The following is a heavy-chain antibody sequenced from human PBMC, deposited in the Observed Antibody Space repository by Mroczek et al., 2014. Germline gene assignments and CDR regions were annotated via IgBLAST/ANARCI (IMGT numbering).Heavy chain of an antibody. V-gene: IGHV5-51*01. CDR3: ARHGPSYDFWSGYPDKIDY. CDR2: IYPGDSDT. D-gene: IGHD3-3*01. Sequence: VQLVESGAEVKKPGESLKISCKGSGYSFTSYWIGWVRQMPGKGLEWMGIIYPGDSDTRYSPSFQGQVTISADKSISTAYLQWSSLKASDTAMYYCARHGPSYDFWSGYPDKIDYWGQGTLVTVSS. J-gene: IGHJ4*02. CDR1: GYSFTSYW.